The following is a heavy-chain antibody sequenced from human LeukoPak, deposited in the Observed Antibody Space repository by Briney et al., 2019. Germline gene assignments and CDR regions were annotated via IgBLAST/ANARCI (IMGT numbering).Heavy chain of an antibody. Sequence: GGSLRLSCAASGFTFSSYGMSWVRQAPGKGLEWVSAISGSGGSTHYADSVKGRFTISRDNSKNTLYLQMNSLRAEDTAVYYCARTVAGMGVDYWGQGTLVTVSS. V-gene: IGHV3-23*01. D-gene: IGHD6-19*01. CDR3: ARTVAGMGVDY. CDR2: ISGSGGST. CDR1: GFTFSSYG. J-gene: IGHJ4*02.